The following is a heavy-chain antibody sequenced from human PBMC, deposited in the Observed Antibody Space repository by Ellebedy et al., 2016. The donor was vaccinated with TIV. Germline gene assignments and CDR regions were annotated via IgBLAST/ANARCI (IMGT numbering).Heavy chain of an antibody. J-gene: IGHJ4*02. CDR1: GDSVSSYY. V-gene: IGHV4-59*02. CDR2: IYYSGST. Sequence: MPSETLSLTCTVSGDSVSSYYWSWIRQPPGKGLEWIGYIYYSGSTNYNPSLKSRVTISVDTSKNQFSLKLSSVTAADTAVYYCARVGTQLDYWGQGTLVTVSS. D-gene: IGHD1-14*01. CDR3: ARVGTQLDY.